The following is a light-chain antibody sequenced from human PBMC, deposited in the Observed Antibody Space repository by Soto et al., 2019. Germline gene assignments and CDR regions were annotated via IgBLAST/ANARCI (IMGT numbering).Light chain of an antibody. CDR1: QTIGNY. V-gene: IGKV1-39*01. Sequence: DIQLTQSPSSLSVSVGDSVTITCRASQTIGNYVNWYQQKPGKAPEVLIYKTSTLQSGAPSRFRGSGSGIDFTLTIDSLQPEDVATYYCQQSSRAPVTFGQGTRLDIK. J-gene: IGKJ5*01. CDR2: KTS. CDR3: QQSSRAPVT.